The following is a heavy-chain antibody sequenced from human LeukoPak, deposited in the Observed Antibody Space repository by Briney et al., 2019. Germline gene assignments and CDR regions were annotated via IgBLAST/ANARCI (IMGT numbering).Heavy chain of an antibody. CDR2: ISNNGGST. J-gene: IGHJ4*02. Sequence: GGSLRLSCSASGFTFSSYAMHWVRQAPGKGLEYVSSISNNGGSTYYADSVKGRFTISRDNPKNTLLLQMSSLRAEDTAVYYCVKDSSSWYGGEYFDYWGQGTLVTVSS. CDR3: VKDSSSWYGGEYFDY. CDR1: GFTFSSYA. V-gene: IGHV3-64D*06. D-gene: IGHD6-13*01.